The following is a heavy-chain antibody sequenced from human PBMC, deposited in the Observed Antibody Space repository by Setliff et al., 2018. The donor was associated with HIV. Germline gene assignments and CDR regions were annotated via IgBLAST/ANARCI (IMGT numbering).Heavy chain of an antibody. D-gene: IGHD3-10*01. V-gene: IGHV4-38-2*01. CDR2: IYHSGST. J-gene: IGHJ4*02. Sequence: PSETLSLTCAVSGYSISSGYYWGWIRQPPGKGLEWIGSIYHSGSTYYNPSLKSRVTISVDTSKNQFSLKLSSVTAADTAVYYCARQYMGRGVIITLYFDYWGQGTLVTVSS. CDR1: GYSISSGYY. CDR3: ARQYMGRGVIITLYFDY.